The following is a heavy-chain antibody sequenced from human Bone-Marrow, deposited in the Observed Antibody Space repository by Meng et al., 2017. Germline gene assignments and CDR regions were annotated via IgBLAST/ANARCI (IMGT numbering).Heavy chain of an antibody. CDR1: GFTFSNAW. Sequence: EVQLVEFGGGFVKPGGSLRLSCAAFGFTFSNAWMTWVRQAPGKGLEWIGRMKSNVDGGTVDYAAAVKGRFFISRDDSENTFYLQMNSLKTEDTAVYYCSGHVDYWGHGTLVTVSS. V-gene: IGHV3-15*01. CDR3: SGHVDY. J-gene: IGHJ4*01. CDR2: MKSNVDGGTV.